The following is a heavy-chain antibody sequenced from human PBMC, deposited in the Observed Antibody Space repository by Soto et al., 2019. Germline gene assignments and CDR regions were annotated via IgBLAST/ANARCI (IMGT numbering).Heavy chain of an antibody. CDR3: TTDTYRTIVTPRFDY. Sequence: PGGSLRLSCAASGFTFANAWINWVRQAPGKGLEWVGRIKSNTDGGTTDFAEPVNGRFALSRDDSNNMVYLQMNSLKIEDTAVYFCTTDTYRTIVTPRFDYGGHGTLVTVPS. D-gene: IGHD3-22*01. J-gene: IGHJ4*01. CDR1: GFTFANAW. V-gene: IGHV3-15*07. CDR2: IKSNTDGGTT.